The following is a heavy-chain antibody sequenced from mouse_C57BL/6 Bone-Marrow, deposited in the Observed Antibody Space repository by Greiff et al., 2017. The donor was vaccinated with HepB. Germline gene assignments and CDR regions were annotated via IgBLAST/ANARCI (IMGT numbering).Heavy chain of an antibody. CDR3: AREDYYSRFAY. Sequence: EVHLVESGGGLVKPGGSLKLSCAASGFTFSSYAMSWVRQTPEKRLEWVATISDGGSYTYYPDNVKGRFTISRDNAKNNLYLQMSHLKSEDTAMYYCAREDYYSRFAYWGQGTLVTVSA. CDR2: ISDGGSYT. V-gene: IGHV5-4*01. J-gene: IGHJ3*01. CDR1: GFTFSSYA. D-gene: IGHD2-5*01.